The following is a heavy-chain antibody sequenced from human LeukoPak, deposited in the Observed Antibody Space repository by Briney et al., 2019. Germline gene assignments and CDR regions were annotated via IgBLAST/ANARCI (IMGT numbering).Heavy chain of an antibody. J-gene: IGHJ4*02. CDR3: ARGDGGSYFVAPFDY. V-gene: IGHV3-23*01. CDR2: ISNSGGYT. CDR1: GFTFSNYG. D-gene: IGHD1-26*01. Sequence: GGTLRLSCAASGFTFSNYGMSWVRQAPGKGLEWVSGISNSGGYTYYADSVKGRFTISRDNSKNTLYLQMNSLRAEDTAVYYCARGDGGSYFVAPFDYWGQGTLVTVSS.